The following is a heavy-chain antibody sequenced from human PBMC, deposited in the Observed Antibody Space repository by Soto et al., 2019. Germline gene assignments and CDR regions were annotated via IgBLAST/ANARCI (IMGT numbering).Heavy chain of an antibody. CDR3: ARAEGVVPALGLDP. D-gene: IGHD2-2*01. CDR1: GFSFRSYA. J-gene: IGHJ5*02. Sequence: GGSLRLSCAASGFSFRSYAMHWVRQAPGKGPEYVSAISSNGGRTDYANSVKGRFTISRDNYKNTLYLQMGSLRAEDMAVYYCARAEGVVPALGLDPWGQGTLVTVSS. V-gene: IGHV3-64*01. CDR2: ISSNGGRT.